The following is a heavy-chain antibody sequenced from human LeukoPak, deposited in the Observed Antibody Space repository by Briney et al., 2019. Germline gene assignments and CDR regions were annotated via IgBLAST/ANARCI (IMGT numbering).Heavy chain of an antibody. J-gene: IGHJ4*02. CDR3: ASDVLEMPY. Sequence: SETLSLTCTVSGGSISSSSYYWGWIRQPPGKGLEWIGSIYYSGSTYYNPSLKSRVTISVDTSKNQFSLKLSSVTAADTAVYYCASDVLEMPYWGQGTLVTVSS. CDR2: IYYSGST. D-gene: IGHD5-24*01. V-gene: IGHV4-39*07. CDR1: GGSISSSSYY.